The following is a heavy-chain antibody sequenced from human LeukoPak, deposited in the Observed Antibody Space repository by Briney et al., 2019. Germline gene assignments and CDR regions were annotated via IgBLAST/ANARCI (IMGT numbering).Heavy chain of an antibody. V-gene: IGHV3-53*01. J-gene: IGHJ3*01. CDR1: GFTVSSNY. D-gene: IGHD6-19*01. CDR2: ISSSGST. Sequence: GGSLRLSCAASGFTVSSNYMSWVRQAPGKGLEWVSVISSSGSTYYADSVKGRFTISRDNSKNTLYLQMNSLRAEDTAVYYCTEEGRYSSGWYGGYGVWGQGTMVTVSS. CDR3: TEEGRYSSGWYGGYGV.